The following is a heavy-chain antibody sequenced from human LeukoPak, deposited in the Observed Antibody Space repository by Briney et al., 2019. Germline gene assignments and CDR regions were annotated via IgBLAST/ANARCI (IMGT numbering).Heavy chain of an antibody. V-gene: IGHV4-39*01. CDR1: GGSISSSSYY. D-gene: IGHD4-23*01. CDR3: ARLATVALDY. Sequence: SETLSLTCTVSGGSISSSSYYWGWIRQPPGKGLEWIGSTYYSGSTYYNPSLKSRVTISVDTSRNQLSLKLSSVTAADTAVYYCARLATVALDYWGQGTLVTVSS. CDR2: TYYSGST. J-gene: IGHJ4*02.